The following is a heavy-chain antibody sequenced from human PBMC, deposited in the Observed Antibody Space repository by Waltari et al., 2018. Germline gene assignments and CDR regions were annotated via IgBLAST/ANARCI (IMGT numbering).Heavy chain of an antibody. CDR2: IHSGGTK. J-gene: IGHJ4*02. Sequence: EVQLVESGGGLIQPGGSLRLSCAAPGFTVSSDYVSWVRQAPGKGLEWISFIHSGGTKYYSDSVKGRFTISRDNSRNTLYLQMNSLRAEDTAVYYCARVQGWPTIPDYWGQGTLVTVSS. CDR3: ARVQGWPTIPDY. V-gene: IGHV3-53*01. CDR1: GFTVSSDY. D-gene: IGHD2-15*01.